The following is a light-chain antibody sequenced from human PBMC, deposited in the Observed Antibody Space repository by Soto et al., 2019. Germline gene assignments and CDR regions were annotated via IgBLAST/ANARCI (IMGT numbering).Light chain of an antibody. Sequence: QSVLTQPASVSGSPGQSITISCTGTSSDVGSYNLVSWYQQHPGKVPKLMIYEVSKRPSGVSNRFSGSKSDNTASLTISGLQAEDEADYYCCSYAGSSSVVFGGGTKVTVL. V-gene: IGLV2-23*02. J-gene: IGLJ2*01. CDR1: SSDVGSYNL. CDR3: CSYAGSSSVV. CDR2: EVS.